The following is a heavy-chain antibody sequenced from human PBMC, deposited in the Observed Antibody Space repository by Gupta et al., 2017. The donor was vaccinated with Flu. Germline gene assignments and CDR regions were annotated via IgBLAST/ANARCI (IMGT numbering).Heavy chain of an antibody. D-gene: IGHD2-2*01. J-gene: IGHJ6*03. CDR3: ARASSVVRGARYYYYYYCKDV. V-gene: IGHV1-69*01. CDR2: IIPIFGTA. Sequence: VRQAPGQGLEWMGGIIPIFGTANYAQKCQGRVTRNADEATRTAYMEMSSLRSEDTAVYYCARASSVVRGARYYYYYYCKDVWGKGTTVTVSS.